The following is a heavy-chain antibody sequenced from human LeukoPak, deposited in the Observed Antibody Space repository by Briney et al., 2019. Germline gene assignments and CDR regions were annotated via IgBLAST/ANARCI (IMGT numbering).Heavy chain of an antibody. CDR2: IYYSGST. Sequence: SETLSLTCTVSGGSISSSSYYWGWIRQPPGKGLEWTGSIYYSGSTYYNPSLKSRVTISVDTSKNQFSLKLSSVTAADTAVYYCARHPPHYDSSGYYYGDFDYWGQGTLVTVSS. CDR3: ARHPPHYDSSGYYYGDFDY. J-gene: IGHJ4*02. V-gene: IGHV4-39*01. D-gene: IGHD3-22*01. CDR1: GGSISSSSYY.